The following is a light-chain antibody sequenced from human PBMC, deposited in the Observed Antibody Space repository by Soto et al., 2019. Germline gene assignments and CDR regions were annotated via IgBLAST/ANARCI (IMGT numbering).Light chain of an antibody. CDR3: CSYAGSSTFLV. CDR1: SSDVGSYNL. CDR2: EVS. V-gene: IGLV2-23*02. J-gene: IGLJ2*01. Sequence: QSVLTQPASVSGSPGQSITISCTGTSSDVGSYNLVSWYQQHPGKAPKLMIYEVSKRPSGVSNRFSGPKSGNTASLTISGLQAEDEADYYCCSYAGSSTFLVFGGGTKVTVL.